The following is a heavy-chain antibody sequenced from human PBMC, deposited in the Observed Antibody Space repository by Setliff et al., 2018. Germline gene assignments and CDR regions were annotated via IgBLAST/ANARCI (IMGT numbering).Heavy chain of an antibody. CDR3: GRDLNNLGFIDF. J-gene: IGHJ4*01. V-gene: IGHV3-30-3*01. CDR1: GFTFSSYA. D-gene: IGHD7-27*01. CDR2: LSYDGSKY. Sequence: PGGSLRLSCAAFGFTFSSYALHWVRQAPGKGLELVAVLSYDGSKYHYSDSVKGRFTISRDRSRNTVELQVDSLRDEDTAVYYCGRDLNNLGFIDFWGHGTPVTV.